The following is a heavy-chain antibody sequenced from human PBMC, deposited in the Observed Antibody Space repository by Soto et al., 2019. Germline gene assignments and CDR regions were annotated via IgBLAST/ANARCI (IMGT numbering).Heavy chain of an antibody. CDR2: INSDGSDA. CDR3: TRDANSIDY. Sequence: PGWSLRLSCSASGFTCSDYWTHWIRQPPGKGLVWVSRINSDGSDADYADSVKGRFTISRDNARNTLYLQMNSLRVEDTAVYYCTRDANSIDYWGRGSLVTVSS. D-gene: IGHD1-1*01. V-gene: IGHV3-74*01. J-gene: IGHJ4*02. CDR1: GFTCSDYW.